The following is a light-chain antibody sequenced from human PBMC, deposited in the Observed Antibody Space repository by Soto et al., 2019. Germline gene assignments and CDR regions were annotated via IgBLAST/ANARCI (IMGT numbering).Light chain of an antibody. V-gene: IGKV3-15*01. CDR3: QQYHDWPPLT. J-gene: IGKJ4*01. CDR2: GAS. Sequence: EKVLPQLPATLSLPPGERATPSCRASRSVTTNLAWNQRKAGQAPSPLIYGASTRATGIPARCSGSGSETEFTLTISSLQSEDFAVYYCQQYHDWPPLTFGGGTKVEIK. CDR1: RSVTTN.